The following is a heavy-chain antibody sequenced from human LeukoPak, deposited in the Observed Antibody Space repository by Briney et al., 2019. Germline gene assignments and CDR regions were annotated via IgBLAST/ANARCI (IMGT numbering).Heavy chain of an antibody. CDR3: VREGPIRFLEQIDY. V-gene: IGHV4-4*02. D-gene: IGHD3-3*01. CDR1: GGSISSSNW. CDR2: IYHTGST. Sequence: PSETLSLTCAVSGGSISSSNWWSWVRQPPGKGLEWIGNIYHTGSTSYNPSLESRVTISLDLSKNQFSLRLSSVTAADTALYYCVREGPIRFLEQIDYWGQGTLVTVSS. J-gene: IGHJ4*02.